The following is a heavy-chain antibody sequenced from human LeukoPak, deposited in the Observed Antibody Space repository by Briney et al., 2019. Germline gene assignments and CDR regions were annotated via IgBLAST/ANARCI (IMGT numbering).Heavy chain of an antibody. D-gene: IGHD6-13*01. CDR3: ATDPSIAAAGDLLNNY. J-gene: IGHJ4*02. V-gene: IGHV1-24*01. CDR1: GYTLTELS. Sequence: GASVKVSCKVSGYTLTELSMHWVRQAPGKGLEWMGGFDPEDGETIYAQRFQGRVTMTEDTSTDTAYMELSSLRSEDTAVYYCATDPSIAAAGDLLNNYWGQGTLVTVSS. CDR2: FDPEDGET.